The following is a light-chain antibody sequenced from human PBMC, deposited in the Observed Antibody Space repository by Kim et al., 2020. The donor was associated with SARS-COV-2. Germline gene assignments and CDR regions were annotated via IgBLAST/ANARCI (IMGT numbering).Light chain of an antibody. V-gene: IGKV3-15*01. CDR1: QSLNII. Sequence: VSPRERGTLSCRASQSLNIIFAWYHQKPGQAPRLLIYEASTRATGIPARISGSGFGTEVTLTISSLQSEDSGVYYCHQYNHWPYTFGQGTKLEI. CDR2: EAS. J-gene: IGKJ2*01. CDR3: HQYNHWPYT.